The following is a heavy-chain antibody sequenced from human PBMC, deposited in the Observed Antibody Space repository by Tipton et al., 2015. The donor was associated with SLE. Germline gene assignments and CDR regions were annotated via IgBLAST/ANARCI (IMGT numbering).Heavy chain of an antibody. CDR2: IYHSGST. Sequence: LRLSCTVSGYSISSGYYWGWIRQPPGKGLEWIGSIYHSGSTYYNPSLKSRVTISVDTSKNQFSLKLSSVTAADTAVYYCASNAVVAAPWGQGTLVTVSS. CDR3: ASNAVVAAP. V-gene: IGHV4-38-2*02. J-gene: IGHJ5*02. CDR1: GYSISSGYY. D-gene: IGHD2-15*01.